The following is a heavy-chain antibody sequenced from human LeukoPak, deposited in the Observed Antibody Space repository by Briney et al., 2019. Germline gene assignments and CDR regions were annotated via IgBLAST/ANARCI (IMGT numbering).Heavy chain of an antibody. D-gene: IGHD4-17*01. CDR1: GGSISSGSYY. CDR2: IYTSGST. CDR3: ARGRHGLQPFDY. Sequence: PSETLSLTCTVSGGSISSGSYYWSWIRQPAGTGLEWIGRIYTSGSTNYNPSLKSRVTISVDTSKNKFSLKLSSVTAADTAVYYCARGRHGLQPFDYWGQGTLVTVSS. V-gene: IGHV4-61*02. J-gene: IGHJ4*02.